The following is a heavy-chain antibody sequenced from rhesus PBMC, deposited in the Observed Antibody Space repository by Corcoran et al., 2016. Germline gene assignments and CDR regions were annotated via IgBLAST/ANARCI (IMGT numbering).Heavy chain of an antibody. J-gene: IGHJ4*01. CDR3: SREGSGWSPHFDY. V-gene: IGHV4-173*01. CDR1: GGSISSNY. D-gene: IGHD6S26*01. Sequence: QLQLQESGPGLVKPSETLSLTCAVSGGSISSNYWSWIRQPPGKGLEWIGRISDGGGNSDYNPSLKLRVTISTDTSKNQFSLKLSSVTAADTAVYYCSREGSGWSPHFDYWGQGVLVTVSS. CDR2: ISDGGGNS.